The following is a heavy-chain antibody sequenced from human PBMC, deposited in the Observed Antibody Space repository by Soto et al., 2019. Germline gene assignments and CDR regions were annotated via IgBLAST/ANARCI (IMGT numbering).Heavy chain of an antibody. CDR3: ARDQTGITTAGGGRIDY. CDR1: GFTFSIYA. V-gene: IGHV3-30-3*01. J-gene: IGHJ4*02. CDR2: MSYDGSNK. Sequence: GGSLRLSCAASGFTFSIYAMHWVRQTPGTGLECVAIMSYDGSNKYYADSVKGRFTISRDNSKNTLYLQMNSLRAEDTAVYYCARDQTGITTAGGGRIDYWGQGTLVTVSS. D-gene: IGHD6-13*01.